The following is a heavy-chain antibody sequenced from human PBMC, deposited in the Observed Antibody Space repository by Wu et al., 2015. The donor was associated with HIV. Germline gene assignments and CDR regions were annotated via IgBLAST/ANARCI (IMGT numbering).Heavy chain of an antibody. CDR3: ARDLFSAQIGTDYYYYYYMDV. CDR1: QYTFINYD. Sequence: QVQLVQSGAEVTEPGASVMVSCKASQYTFINYDVHWVRQAAGQGLEWMGWINPKSGHTGYSQNFQGRVTLTRDTSISTAYMELTSLRPDDTAVYYCARDLFSAQIGTDYYYYYYMDVWGKGTTVTVSS. J-gene: IGHJ6*03. CDR2: INPKSGHT. V-gene: IGHV1-8*01. D-gene: IGHD1-1*01.